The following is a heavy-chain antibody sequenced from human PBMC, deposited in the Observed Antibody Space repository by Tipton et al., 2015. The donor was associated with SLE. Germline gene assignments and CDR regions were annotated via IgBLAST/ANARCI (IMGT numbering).Heavy chain of an antibody. Sequence: TLSLTCSVFGDSMNNYYWSLIRQPAGRPLEWIGRIYKTGITNYNPSLKGRLSMSVVTTKAHFSLNLNSVTAADTAIYYCAREKENTGWFWLNAFDVWGRGTLVTVST. CDR2: IYKTGIT. V-gene: IGHV4-4*07. CDR3: AREKENTGWFWLNAFDV. J-gene: IGHJ3*01. CDR1: GDSMNNYY. D-gene: IGHD6-19*01.